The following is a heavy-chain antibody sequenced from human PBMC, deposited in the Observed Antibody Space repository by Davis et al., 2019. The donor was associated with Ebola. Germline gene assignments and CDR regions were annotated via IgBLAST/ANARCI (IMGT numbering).Heavy chain of an antibody. J-gene: IGHJ4*02. V-gene: IGHV1-69*13. D-gene: IGHD1-26*01. CDR3: ASQQNSGSYYSDY. CDR1: GGTFSSYA. Sequence: SVKVSCKASGGTFSSYAISWVRQAPGQGLEWMGGLIPIFGTANYAQKFQGRVTITADESTSTAYMELSSLRSEDTAVYYCASQQNSGSYYSDYWGQGTLVTVSS. CDR2: LIPIFGTA.